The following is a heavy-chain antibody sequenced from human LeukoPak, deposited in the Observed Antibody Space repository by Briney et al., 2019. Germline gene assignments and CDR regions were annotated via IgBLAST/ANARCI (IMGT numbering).Heavy chain of an antibody. V-gene: IGHV3-7*01. D-gene: IGHD1-1*01. CDR2: IKEDGSEK. J-gene: IGHJ4*02. CDR1: GFTYSSYW. Sequence: GGSLRLSCAASGFTYSSYWMSWVRQAPGKGLEWVANIKEDGSEKYYVDSAKGRLTISRDNAKNSLYLQMNSLRAEDTAVYYCARDYNWGLDYWGQGTLVTVSS. CDR3: ARDYNWGLDY.